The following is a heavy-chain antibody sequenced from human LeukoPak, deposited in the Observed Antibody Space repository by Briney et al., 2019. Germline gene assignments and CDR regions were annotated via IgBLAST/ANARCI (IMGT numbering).Heavy chain of an antibody. CDR1: GFPLTLHN. D-gene: IGHD1-26*01. CDR3: ARYSGTYRDY. V-gene: IGHV3-21*01. CDR2: ISSGSTST. Sequence: PGGSPRLSCAPSGFPLTLHNINWVPHAPGEGGEWVSSISSGSTSTFYADSVKGRFTISRDNAKNSLYLQMDSLRAEDTALYYCARYSGTYRDYWGQGTLVTVSS. J-gene: IGHJ4*02.